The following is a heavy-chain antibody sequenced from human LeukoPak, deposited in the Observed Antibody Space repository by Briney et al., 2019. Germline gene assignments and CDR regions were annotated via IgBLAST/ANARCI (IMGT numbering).Heavy chain of an antibody. J-gene: IGHJ4*02. CDR3: AKGGIQLWFRGVY. CDR1: GFTFSSYA. Sequence: GGSLRLSCAASGFTFSSYAMSWVRQAPGKGLEWVSAISGSGGSTYYADSVRGRFTISRDNSKNTLYLQMNSLRAEDTAVYYCAKGGIQLWFRGVYWGQGTLVTVSS. CDR2: ISGSGGST. D-gene: IGHD5-18*01. V-gene: IGHV3-23*01.